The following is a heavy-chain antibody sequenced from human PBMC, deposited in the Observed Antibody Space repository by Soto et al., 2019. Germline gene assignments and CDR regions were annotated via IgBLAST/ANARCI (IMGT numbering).Heavy chain of an antibody. V-gene: IGHV1-2*04. D-gene: IGHD2-15*01. CDR1: GYTFTGYY. Sequence: ASVKVSCKASGYTFTGYYMHWVRQAPGQGLEWMGWINPNSGGTNYAQKFQGWVTMTRDTSISTAYMELSRLRSDDTAVYYCARARGRFCSGGSCPYFFAYWGRGTLVTVSS. J-gene: IGHJ4*02. CDR2: INPNSGGT. CDR3: ARARGRFCSGGSCPYFFAY.